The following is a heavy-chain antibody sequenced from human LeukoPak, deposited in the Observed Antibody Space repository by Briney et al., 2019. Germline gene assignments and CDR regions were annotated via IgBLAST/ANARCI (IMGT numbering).Heavy chain of an antibody. CDR1: GYRFTTYW. V-gene: IGHV5-51*01. CDR2: IYPDDSDT. CDR3: AISSYASGYSLGDV. Sequence: GESLKISCKGSGYRFTTYWIGRVRQMPGKGLEWMGIIYPDDSDTRYSPSFQGQVTISADKSISTAYLQWSSLKASDTAMYYCAISSYASGYSLGDVWGQGTTVTVSS. D-gene: IGHD3-22*01. J-gene: IGHJ6*02.